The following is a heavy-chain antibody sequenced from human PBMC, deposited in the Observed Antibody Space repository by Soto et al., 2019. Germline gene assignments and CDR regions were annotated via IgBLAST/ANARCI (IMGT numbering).Heavy chain of an antibody. CDR3: ARAWVVVTAPDY. J-gene: IGHJ4*02. V-gene: IGHV1-3*01. CDR1: GYTFTSYS. D-gene: IGHD2-21*02. Sequence: GPVKVSRKASGYTFTSYSMHLVRQAPGQRLEWMGWINAGNGNTKYSQKFQGRVTITRDTSASTAYMELSSLRSEDTAVYYCARAWVVVTAPDYWGQGTLVTVSS. CDR2: INAGNGNT.